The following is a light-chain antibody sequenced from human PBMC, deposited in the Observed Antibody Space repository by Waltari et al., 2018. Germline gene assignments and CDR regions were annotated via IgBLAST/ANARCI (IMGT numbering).Light chain of an antibody. J-gene: IGKJ5*01. CDR1: QGISSG. V-gene: IGKV1-13*02. Sequence: AIQLTQSPSSLSVSVGDRVTLTCRASQGISSGLAWYQQRPGKAPKLLIHDASTWESGVPSRFSGSGSGTDFTLTISSLQPEDFATYYCQQFNTYPYPFGQGTRLEI. CDR3: QQFNTYPYP. CDR2: DAS.